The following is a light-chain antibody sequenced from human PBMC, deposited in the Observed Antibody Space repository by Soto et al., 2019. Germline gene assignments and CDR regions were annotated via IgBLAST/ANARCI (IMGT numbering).Light chain of an antibody. Sequence: DIQMTQSPSSLSASVGDRVTITCRTSQSISTYLNWYQQKPGKAPNLLIYLTSMSQSGVPSRFSGSRSGTDFTLTISSQQPEDFATYYCQQSYETPYTFGQGTTLEIK. CDR1: QSISTY. CDR3: QQSYETPYT. CDR2: LTS. V-gene: IGKV1-39*01. J-gene: IGKJ2*01.